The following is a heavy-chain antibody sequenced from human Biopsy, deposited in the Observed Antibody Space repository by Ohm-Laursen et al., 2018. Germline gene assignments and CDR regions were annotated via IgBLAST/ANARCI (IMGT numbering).Heavy chain of an antibody. V-gene: IGHV4-39*01. Sequence: GTLSLTCAVSGGSISSGSNYWAWIRQPPGKGLEWIGSIYHSGTTYYSPSLKSRVTISVDTSKNQLSLKVTSVTAADTAAYYCARHDGNGPFALDSWGQGTLVTVSS. CDR1: GGSISSGSNY. CDR3: ARHDGNGPFALDS. D-gene: IGHD5-24*01. CDR2: IYHSGTT. J-gene: IGHJ4*02.